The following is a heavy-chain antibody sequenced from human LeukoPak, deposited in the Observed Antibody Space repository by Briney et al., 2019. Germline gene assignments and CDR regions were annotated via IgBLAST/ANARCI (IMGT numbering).Heavy chain of an antibody. J-gene: IGHJ4*02. CDR1: EFTFSTYW. V-gene: IGHV3-7*01. Sequence: GGSLRLSCEASEFTFSTYWMTWVRQAPGKGLEWVANIKRDGSDEHYLDSVQGRFTISRDNAKNSLYPQMNSLRAEDTAVYYCARDYTYCSGGTCYDRFDYWGQGTLVTVSS. D-gene: IGHD2-15*01. CDR3: ARDYTYCSGGTCYDRFDY. CDR2: IKRDGSDE.